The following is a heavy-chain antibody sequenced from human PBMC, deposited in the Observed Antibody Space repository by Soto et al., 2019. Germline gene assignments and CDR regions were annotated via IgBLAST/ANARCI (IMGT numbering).Heavy chain of an antibody. D-gene: IGHD1-26*01. CDR2: IYYNGIT. Sequence: SQTLSLTXTISAAFMTNSYWNWIRQTPGKAPEWIAYIYYNGITNYNPSLKSRVTISIDTPRNEFALKLNSVTAADRAMYYCARGRGGYYYYDYWGPGALVTVSS. J-gene: IGHJ4*02. CDR3: ARGRGGYYYYDY. CDR1: AAFMTNSY. V-gene: IGHV4-59*01.